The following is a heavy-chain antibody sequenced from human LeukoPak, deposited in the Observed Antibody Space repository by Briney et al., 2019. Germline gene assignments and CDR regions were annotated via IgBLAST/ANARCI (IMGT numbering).Heavy chain of an antibody. CDR1: GGSISSGDYY. D-gene: IGHD3-10*01. V-gene: IGHV4-30-4*01. CDR3: ATVRRYGSGRIDY. Sequence: PSQTLSLTCTVSGGSISSGDYYWSWIRQPPGKGLEWIVYIYYSGSTYYNPSLKSRVTISVDTSKNQFSLKLSSVTAADTAVYYCATVRRYGSGRIDYWGQGTLVTVSS. J-gene: IGHJ4*02. CDR2: IYYSGST.